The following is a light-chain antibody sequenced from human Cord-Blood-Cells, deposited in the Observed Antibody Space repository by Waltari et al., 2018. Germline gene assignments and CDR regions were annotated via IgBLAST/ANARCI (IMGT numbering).Light chain of an antibody. CDR2: DAS. CDR3: QQYYNPIT. CDR1: QDISNY. J-gene: IGKJ5*01. V-gene: IGKV1-33*01. Sequence: DIQMTQSPSSLSASVGDRVTITCQASQDISNYLNWYQQKPGKAPKLLIYDASNLETGVPSRFSGSGSGTDFTFTISSLQPEDIATYYCQQYYNPITFGQGTRLEIK.